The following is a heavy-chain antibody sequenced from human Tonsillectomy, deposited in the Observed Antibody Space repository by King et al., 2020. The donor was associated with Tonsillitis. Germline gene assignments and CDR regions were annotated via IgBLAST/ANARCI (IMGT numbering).Heavy chain of an antibody. Sequence: QLQESGPGLVKPSETLSLTCTVSGGSISSYYWSWIRQPAGKGLEWIGRIYTSGSTNYNPSLKSRVTMSVDTSKNKFSLKLSSVTAADTAVYYCARYPRQRELGDAGWFDPWGQGTLVTVSS. D-gene: IGHD1-7*01. V-gene: IGHV4-4*07. CDR2: IYTSGST. CDR3: ARYPRQRELGDAGWFDP. J-gene: IGHJ5*02. CDR1: GGSISSYY.